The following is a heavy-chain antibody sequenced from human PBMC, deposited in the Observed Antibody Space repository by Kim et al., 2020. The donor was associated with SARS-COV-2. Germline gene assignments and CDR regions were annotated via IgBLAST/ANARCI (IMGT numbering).Heavy chain of an antibody. CDR3: ARLPYSRPHYYGMDV. Sequence: GESLKISCKGSGYSFTSYWIGWVRQMPGKGLEWMGIIYPGDSDTRYSPSFQGQVTISADKSISTAYLQWSSLKASDTAMYYCARLPYSRPHYYGMDVWGQGTTVTVSS. D-gene: IGHD3-22*01. CDR2: IYPGDSDT. J-gene: IGHJ6*02. CDR1: GYSFTSYW. V-gene: IGHV5-51*01.